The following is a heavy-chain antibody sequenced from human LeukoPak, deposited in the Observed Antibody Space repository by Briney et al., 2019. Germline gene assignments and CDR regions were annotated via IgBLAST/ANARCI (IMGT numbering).Heavy chain of an antibody. J-gene: IGHJ4*02. CDR3: AKDRLDSSGWYYFDY. CDR2: ISGSGGST. V-gene: IGHV3-23*01. D-gene: IGHD6-19*01. Sequence: GGSLRLSCAASGFTFSSYWMSWVRQAPGKGLEWVSAISGSGGSTYYADSVKGRFTISRDNSKNTLYLQMNSLRAEDTAVYYCAKDRLDSSGWYYFDYWGQGTLVTVSS. CDR1: GFTFSSYW.